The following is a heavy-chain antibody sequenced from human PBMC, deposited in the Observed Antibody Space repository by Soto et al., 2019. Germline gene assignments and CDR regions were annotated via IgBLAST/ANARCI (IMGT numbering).Heavy chain of an antibody. J-gene: IGHJ6*04. Sequence: ASVKVSCKASAYTFIGYYIHWVRQAPGQRLEWMGWINPNSGDTNYAQKFQGRVTMTRDTSTPTAFMELSRLTSDDTALYYCERDCSTSCYTTRGGLYGLEVWCKGTMVTDSS. CDR3: ERDCSTSCYTTRGGLYGLEV. V-gene: IGHV1-2*02. CDR2: INPNSGDT. D-gene: IGHD2-2*02. CDR1: AYTFIGYY.